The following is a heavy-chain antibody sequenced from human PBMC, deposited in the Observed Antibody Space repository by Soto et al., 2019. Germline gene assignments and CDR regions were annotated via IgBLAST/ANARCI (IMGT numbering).Heavy chain of an antibody. CDR1: GYTFTSFG. J-gene: IGHJ4*02. D-gene: IGHD3-10*01. CDR3: ARDKMIDDFGLGSFDY. V-gene: IGHV1-18*04. Sequence: ASVKVSCKASGYTFTSFGVSWLRQAPGQGPEWMGWISGYNGKTKYTQKVQGRVTLTTDTSTATAYMELRSLRSDDAAVHFCARDKMIDDFGLGSFDYWGQGTVVTVSS. CDR2: ISGYNGKT.